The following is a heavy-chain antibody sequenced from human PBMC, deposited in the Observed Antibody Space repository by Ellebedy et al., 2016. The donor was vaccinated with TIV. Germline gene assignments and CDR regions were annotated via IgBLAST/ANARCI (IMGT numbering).Heavy chain of an antibody. D-gene: IGHD5-12*01. CDR2: INPRGDSS. V-gene: IGHV1-46*01. CDR3: ARVSQREYSGYDWRPYFDY. Sequence: ASVKVSCKASGFTFSNHFIHWVRQAPGLGLEWVGQINPRGDSSRYAQRFHGRVAITRDTSTSTVYMDLSSLGSEDTAVYYCARVSQREYSGYDWRPYFDYWGQGTLVTVSS. CDR1: GFTFSNHF. J-gene: IGHJ4*02.